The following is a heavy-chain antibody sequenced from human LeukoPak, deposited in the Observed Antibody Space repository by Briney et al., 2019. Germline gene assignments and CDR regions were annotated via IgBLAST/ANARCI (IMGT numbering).Heavy chain of an antibody. V-gene: IGHV1-69*13. J-gene: IGHJ6*02. Sequence: SVKVSCKASGGTFSSYAISWVRQAPGQGLEWMGGIIPIFGTANYAQKFQGRVTITAGESTSTAYMELSSLRSEDTAVYYCARLSCIAARPCGYYYGMDVWGQGTTVTVSS. CDR3: ARLSCIAARPCGYYYGMDV. CDR2: IIPIFGTA. D-gene: IGHD6-6*01. CDR1: GGTFSSYA.